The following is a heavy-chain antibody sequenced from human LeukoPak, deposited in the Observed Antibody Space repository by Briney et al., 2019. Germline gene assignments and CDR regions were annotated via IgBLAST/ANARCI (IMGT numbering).Heavy chain of an antibody. J-gene: IGHJ4*02. CDR3: ARGPYYYGSGPFDY. V-gene: IGHV3-64*01. Sequence: GGSLRLSCAASGFTFSSYAMHWVRQAPGKGLEYVSAISSNGGSTYYANSVKGRFTISRDTSKNTLYLQMGSLRAEDMAVYYCARGPYYYGSGPFDYWGQGTLVTVSS. CDR2: ISSNGGST. CDR1: GFTFSSYA. D-gene: IGHD3-10*01.